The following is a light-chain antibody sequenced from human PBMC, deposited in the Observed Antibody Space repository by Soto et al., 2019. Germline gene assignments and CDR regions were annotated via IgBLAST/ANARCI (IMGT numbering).Light chain of an antibody. V-gene: IGKV2-28*01. CDR3: MQALQTPRT. Sequence: VMTQSPLSMPVTPGEPASISCRSSQSLLHSNGYNYLDWYLQKPGQSPQLLIYLGSNRASGVADRFSGSGSGTYFTLKISRVEAEDVGVYYCMQALQTPRTFGQGTRLEIK. J-gene: IGKJ5*01. CDR2: LGS. CDR1: QSLLHSNGYNY.